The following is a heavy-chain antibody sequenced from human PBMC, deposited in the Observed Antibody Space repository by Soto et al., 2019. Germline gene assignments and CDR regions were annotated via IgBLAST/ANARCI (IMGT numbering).Heavy chain of an antibody. CDR3: ARGLISGSHYSGGWYYFDS. D-gene: IGHD1-26*01. J-gene: IGHJ4*02. Sequence: SDALSPTFHSFASTFSVSIWNRMRQTPGKGLQWIGQINHSGSANYNPSLKSRVTISVHTSKSQFSLELSSVTAADTAVYYCARGLISGSHYSGGWYYFDSWGQG. V-gene: IGHV4-34*01. CDR2: INHSGSA. CDR1: ASTFSVSI.